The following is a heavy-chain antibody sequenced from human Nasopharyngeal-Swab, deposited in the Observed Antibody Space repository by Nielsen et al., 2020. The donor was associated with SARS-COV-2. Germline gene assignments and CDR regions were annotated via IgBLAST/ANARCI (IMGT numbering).Heavy chain of an antibody. Sequence: SETLSLTCAVSGGSISSSNWWSWVRQPPGKGLEWIGEIYHSGSTNYNPSLKSRVTISVDTSKNQFSLKLSSVTAADTAVYYCARGTTAMAHHYWGQGTLVTVSS. CDR1: GGSISSSNW. V-gene: IGHV4-4*02. CDR2: IYHSGST. CDR3: ARGTTAMAHHY. J-gene: IGHJ4*02. D-gene: IGHD5-18*01.